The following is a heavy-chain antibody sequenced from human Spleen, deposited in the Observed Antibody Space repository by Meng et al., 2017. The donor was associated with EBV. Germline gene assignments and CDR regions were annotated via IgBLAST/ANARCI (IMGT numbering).Heavy chain of an antibody. CDR1: GASIGSSNW. J-gene: IGHJ4*02. CDR3: ARLGRGYSGYDTAY. Sequence: VPLEHGGTGLLKPSEALFLTFAVSGASIGSSNWWTWVRQPPGKGLEWIGEIHHRGSANYNPSLKSRVTFSLDKSKNHFSLNLTSVTAADTAVYYCARLGRGYSGYDTAYWGQGTLVTVSS. CDR2: IHHRGSA. V-gene: IGHV4/OR15-8*01. D-gene: IGHD5-12*01.